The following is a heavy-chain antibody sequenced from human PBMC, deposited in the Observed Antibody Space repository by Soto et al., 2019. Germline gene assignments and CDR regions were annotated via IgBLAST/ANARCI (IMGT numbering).Heavy chain of an antibody. V-gene: IGHV6-1*01. CDR1: ADSVSSNSAT. J-gene: IGHJ4*01. Sequence: SQTLSLTCGISADSVSSNSATWNWIRQSPSRGLEWLGRTYYRSKWYNDYAVFVQGRITINPDTSKNQFSLQLNSVTPEDTAVYYCARAQASWNYFNSCGQGTLVTVSS. CDR3: ARAQASWNYFNS. D-gene: IGHD1-1*01. CDR2: TYYRSKWYN.